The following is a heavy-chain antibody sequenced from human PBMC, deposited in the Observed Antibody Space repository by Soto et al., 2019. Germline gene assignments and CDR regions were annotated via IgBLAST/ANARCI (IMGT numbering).Heavy chain of an antibody. CDR2: IIPILGIA. J-gene: IGHJ6*04. CDR3: ARDAPISVLRYFDWLSHPMDV. CDR1: GGTFSSYT. D-gene: IGHD3-9*01. Sequence: QVQLVQSGAEVKKPGSSVKVSCKASGGTFSSYTISWVRQAPGQGLEWMGRIIPILGIANYAQKFQGRVTITADKSTSTAYMELSSLRSEDTAVYYCARDAPISVLRYFDWLSHPMDVLGKGTTVTVSS. V-gene: IGHV1-69*08.